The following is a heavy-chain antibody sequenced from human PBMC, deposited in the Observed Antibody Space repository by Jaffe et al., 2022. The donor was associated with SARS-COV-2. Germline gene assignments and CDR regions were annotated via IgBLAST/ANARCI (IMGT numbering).Heavy chain of an antibody. V-gene: IGHV6-1*01. D-gene: IGHD3-10*01. CDR2: TYYRSKWYN. CDR3: ASEGPYGSGSYYILGWFDP. Sequence: QVQLQQSGPGLVKPSQTLSLTCAISGDSVSSNSAAWNWIRQSPSRGLEWLGRTYYRSKWYNDYAVSVKSRITINPDTSKNQFSLQLNSVTPEDTAVYYCASEGPYGSGSYYILGWFDPWGQGTLVTVSS. J-gene: IGHJ5*02. CDR1: GDSVSSNSAA.